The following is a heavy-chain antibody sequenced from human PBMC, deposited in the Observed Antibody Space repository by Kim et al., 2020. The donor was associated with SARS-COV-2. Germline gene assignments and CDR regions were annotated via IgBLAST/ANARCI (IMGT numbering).Heavy chain of an antibody. V-gene: IGHV1-18*01. Sequence: ASVKVSCKASGYTFTNFGISWVRQAPGHGLEWMGWISPYNGKTDYAQKFQGKITMTADTSTSTVYMELRSLSSDDTAIFYFAREELYYYFTMDVWGQGTT. CDR2: ISPYNGKT. CDR1: GYTFTNFG. D-gene: IGHD1-7*01. CDR3: AREELYYYFTMDV. J-gene: IGHJ6*02.